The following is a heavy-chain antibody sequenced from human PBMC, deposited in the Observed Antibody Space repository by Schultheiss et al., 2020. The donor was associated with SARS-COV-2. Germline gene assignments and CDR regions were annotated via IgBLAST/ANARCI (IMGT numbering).Heavy chain of an antibody. J-gene: IGHJ4*02. CDR1: GFTFEDYG. Sequence: GGSLRLSCTASGFTFEDYGMTWVRQVPGKGLEWVSGVNWNGGTTVYADSLKGRLTISRDNAKNSLFLQMNSLRVDDTALYYCARADCGSSTCWGFDYWGQGILVTVSS. CDR3: ARADCGSSTCWGFDY. CDR2: VNWNGGTT. D-gene: IGHD2-2*01. V-gene: IGHV3-20*04.